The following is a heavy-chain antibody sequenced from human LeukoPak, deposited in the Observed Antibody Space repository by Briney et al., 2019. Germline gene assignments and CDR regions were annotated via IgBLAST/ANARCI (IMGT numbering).Heavy chain of an antibody. CDR2: MSPNSDNR. Sequence: ASVKVSCKASGYTFTSYDINWVRQATGQGLEWMGWMSPNSDNRGYEQKFQGRVTMTMDTSISTAYMELSSLRSEDTAVYYCAAIMVVTAGVAFNIWGPGTMVTVSS. CDR1: GYTFTSYD. V-gene: IGHV1-8*01. CDR3: AAIMVVTAGVAFNI. D-gene: IGHD2-21*02. J-gene: IGHJ3*02.